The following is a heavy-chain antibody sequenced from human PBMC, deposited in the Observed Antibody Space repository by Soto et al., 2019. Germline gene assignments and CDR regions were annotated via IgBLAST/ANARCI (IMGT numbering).Heavy chain of an antibody. V-gene: IGHV1-69*01. CDR2: IVPILETP. D-gene: IGHD1-1*01. Sequence: QVQLVQSGAEVKEPGSSVKVSCKASGGSFSSYAISWVRQAPGQGLEWMGGIVPILETPSYAQKFQVRVSITADESTSTADMELTSLRSEDTAVYYCARDVLQQLVGDFYYYYGMDVWGQGTTVTVSS. CDR1: GGSFSSYA. CDR3: ARDVLQQLVGDFYYYYGMDV. J-gene: IGHJ6*02.